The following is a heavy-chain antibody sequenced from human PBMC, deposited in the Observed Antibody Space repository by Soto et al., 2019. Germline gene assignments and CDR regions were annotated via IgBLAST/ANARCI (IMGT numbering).Heavy chain of an antibody. Sequence: EVQLVESGGGLIQPGGSLRLSCATSAFTVSSSYMSWVRQAPGMGLEWVAAILTGGGTHYADSVKGRFTISRDNSQNTVHLQMNSLRGEDTATYYCVRGYWRLGESYYFDYWGQGTLVTVSS. CDR2: ILTGGGT. J-gene: IGHJ4*02. D-gene: IGHD3-10*01. CDR3: VRGYWRLGESYYFDY. CDR1: AFTVSSSY. V-gene: IGHV3-53*01.